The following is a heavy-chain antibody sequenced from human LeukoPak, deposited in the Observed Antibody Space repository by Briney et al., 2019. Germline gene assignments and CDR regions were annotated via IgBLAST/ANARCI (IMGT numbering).Heavy chain of an antibody. D-gene: IGHD6-13*01. Sequence: SETLSLTCAVYGGSFSGYYWSWIRQPPGKGLEWIGEINHSGSTNYNPSLKSRVTISVDTSKNQFSLKLSSVTAADPAVYYCASGSSSWRLDYWGQGTLVTVSS. V-gene: IGHV4-34*01. CDR3: ASGSSSWRLDY. J-gene: IGHJ4*02. CDR1: GGSFSGYY. CDR2: INHSGST.